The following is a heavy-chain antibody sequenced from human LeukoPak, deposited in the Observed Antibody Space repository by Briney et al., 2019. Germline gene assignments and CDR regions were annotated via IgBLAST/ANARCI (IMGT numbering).Heavy chain of an antibody. V-gene: IGHV4-34*01. Sequence: SETLSLTCAVYGGSFSGYYWSWIRQPPGKGLEWIGEINHSGSTNYNPSLKSRVTISVDTSKNQCSLKLSSVTAADTAVYYCARGFYGSGSGFDYWGQGTLVTVSS. CDR3: ARGFYGSGSGFDY. D-gene: IGHD3-10*01. J-gene: IGHJ4*02. CDR1: GGSFSGYY. CDR2: INHSGST.